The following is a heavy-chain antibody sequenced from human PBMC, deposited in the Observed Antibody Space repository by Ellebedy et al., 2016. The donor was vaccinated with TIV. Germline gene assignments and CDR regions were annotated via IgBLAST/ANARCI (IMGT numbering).Heavy chain of an antibody. CDR3: ARDMWIAPHRTYYYYYGMDV. J-gene: IGHJ6*02. Sequence: AASVKVSCKASGYTFTSYGFSWVRQPPGQGLEWMGWISAYNGNTNYAQKLQGRVTLTTDTSTSTAYMELRSLRSDDTAVYYCARDMWIAPHRTYYYYYGMDVWGQGTTVTVSS. CDR2: ISAYNGNT. D-gene: IGHD5-12*01. CDR1: GYTFTSYG. V-gene: IGHV1-18*04.